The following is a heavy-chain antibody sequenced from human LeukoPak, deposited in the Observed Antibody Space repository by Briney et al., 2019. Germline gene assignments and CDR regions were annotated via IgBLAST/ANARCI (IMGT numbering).Heavy chain of an antibody. CDR3: ARGDVIVVLPVVAEYYFDD. CDR2: INPNSGGT. J-gene: IGHJ4*02. V-gene: IGHV1-2*02. D-gene: IGHD2-2*01. Sequence: ASVKVSCKASGYTSTGYYMHWVRQAPGQGLEWMGWINPNSGGTNYAQKFHGRVTMTRDTSINTAYMELNGLRSDDTAVYYCARGDVIVVLPVVAEYYFDDWGQGTLVTVSS. CDR1: GYTSTGYY.